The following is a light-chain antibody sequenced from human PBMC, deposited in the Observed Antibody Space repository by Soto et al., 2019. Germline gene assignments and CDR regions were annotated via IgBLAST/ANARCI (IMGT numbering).Light chain of an antibody. CDR1: QSVLYSSNNKIC. CDR3: QQSYSIPRT. J-gene: IGKJ2*01. CDR2: AAS. V-gene: IGKV4-1*01. Sequence: DIVMTQSPDSLAVSLGERATINCKSGQSVLYSSNNKICLAWYQQKPGKAPKRLIYAASSLQSGVPSRFSGSGSGTDFTLTISSLQPEDFATYYCQQSYSIPRTFGQGTKLEIK.